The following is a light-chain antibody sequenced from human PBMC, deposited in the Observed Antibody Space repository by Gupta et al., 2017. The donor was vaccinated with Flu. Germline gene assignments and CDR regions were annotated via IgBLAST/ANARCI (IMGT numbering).Light chain of an antibody. J-gene: IGLJ3*02. CDR1: SRNVGGYNY. CDR3: TSYTGTNIRV. CDR2: DVS. V-gene: IGLV2-14*01. Sequence: QSALTQPASVSGSPGQSITISCTGTSRNVGGYNYVSWYQQHPDKAPNLIIYDVSNRPAGVSTRFSGSKSGNTASLAISGLQAEDEADYYCTSYTGTNIRVFGGGTKLTVL.